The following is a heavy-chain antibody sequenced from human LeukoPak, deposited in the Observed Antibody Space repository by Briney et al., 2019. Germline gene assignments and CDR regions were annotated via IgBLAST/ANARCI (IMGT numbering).Heavy chain of an antibody. J-gene: IGHJ4*02. V-gene: IGHV6-1*01. Sequence: SQTLSLSCAISGDSVSSNSVTWNWIRQSPSRGLEWLGRTYYRSKWNNNYAASVKSRIIINPDTSKNQFSLQLDSVTPEDTAVYYCARGDQGYDSWGQGTLVTVSS. CDR1: GDSVSSNSVT. CDR3: ARGDQGYDS. CDR2: TYYRSKWNN. D-gene: IGHD5-12*01.